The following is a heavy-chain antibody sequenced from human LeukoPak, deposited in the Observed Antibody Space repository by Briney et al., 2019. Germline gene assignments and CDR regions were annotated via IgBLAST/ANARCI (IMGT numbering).Heavy chain of an antibody. Sequence: GGSLRLSCAASGFTFSNYAMNWVRQAPGKGLEWVSVISGSGGSTYYADSVKGRFTISRDNSKNTVYLQMNSLRAEDTAVYYCAKVPWIQLWTRFDYWGQGTLATVSS. CDR2: ISGSGGST. J-gene: IGHJ4*02. CDR3: AKVPWIQLWTRFDY. V-gene: IGHV3-23*01. CDR1: GFTFSNYA. D-gene: IGHD5-18*01.